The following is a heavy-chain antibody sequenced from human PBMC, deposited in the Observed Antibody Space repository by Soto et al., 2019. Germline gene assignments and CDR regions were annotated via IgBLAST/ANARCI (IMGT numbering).Heavy chain of an antibody. J-gene: IGHJ6*02. Sequence: SVKVSCKASGGTFSSYAISWVRQAPGQGLEWMGGIIPIFGTANYAQKFQGRVTITADESTSTAYMELSSLRSEDTAVYYCALRPYCSSTSCYKGLYYYYYGMDVWGQGTTVTVS. V-gene: IGHV1-69*13. CDR2: IIPIFGTA. D-gene: IGHD2-2*02. CDR3: ALRPYCSSTSCYKGLYYYYYGMDV. CDR1: GGTFSSYA.